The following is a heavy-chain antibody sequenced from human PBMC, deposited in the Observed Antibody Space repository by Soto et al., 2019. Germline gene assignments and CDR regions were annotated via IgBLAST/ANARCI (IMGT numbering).Heavy chain of an antibody. CDR1: GYTVTGYY. CDR2: INPSGGST. Sequence: SVKVSCRASGYTVTGYYMHLVRQAPGQGLEWMGIINPSGGSTSYAQKFQGRVTMTRDTSTSTVYMEISSLRSEYTAVYYCARADKEDTVVTSNWGQGTLGTVSS. D-gene: IGHD2-15*01. J-gene: IGHJ4*02. V-gene: IGHV1-46*01. CDR3: ARADKEDTVVTSN.